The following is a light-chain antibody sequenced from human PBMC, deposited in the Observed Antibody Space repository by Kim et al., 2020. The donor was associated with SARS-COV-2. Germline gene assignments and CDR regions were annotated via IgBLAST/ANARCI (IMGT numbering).Light chain of an antibody. CDR2: AAS. Sequence: ACVGDRVTITCRASQSITIYLNWYQQKPGKAPKLLIYAASFLQDGVPSRFSGSGSGTDFTLTISSLQPEDFATYFCQQSYSTPLTFGGGTKVDIK. CDR3: QQSYSTPLT. J-gene: IGKJ4*01. CDR1: QSITIY. V-gene: IGKV1-39*01.